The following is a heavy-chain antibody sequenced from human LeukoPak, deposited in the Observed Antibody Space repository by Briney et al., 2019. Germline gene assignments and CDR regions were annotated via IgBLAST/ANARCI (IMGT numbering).Heavy chain of an antibody. J-gene: IGHJ6*02. D-gene: IGHD6-19*01. Sequence: PSETLSLTCAVYGGSSSGYYWSWIRRPPGKGLEWIGEINHSGSTNYNPSLKSRVTISVDTSKNQFSLKLSSVTAADTAVYYCVLRLAVAGTGYYGMDVWGQGTTVTVSS. V-gene: IGHV4-34*01. CDR1: GGSSSGYY. CDR2: INHSGST. CDR3: VLRLAVAGTGYYGMDV.